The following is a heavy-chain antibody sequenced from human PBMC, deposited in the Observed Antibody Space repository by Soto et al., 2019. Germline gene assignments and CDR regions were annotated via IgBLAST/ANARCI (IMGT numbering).Heavy chain of an antibody. CDR2: TFWTDDK. Sequence: QITLKESVPTLVEPTHTLTLACTFSGFSLSSSGEGVGWIRQPPGKALEWLAVTFWTDDKRYSPSLRSRLTITQDSSKNEVVLTMTNMDPVDTGTYYCARRRGATATGGAFDPWGQGTLVTVSS. CDR3: ARRRGATATGGAFDP. D-gene: IGHD4-17*01. J-gene: IGHJ5*02. CDR1: GFSLSSSGEG. V-gene: IGHV2-5*01.